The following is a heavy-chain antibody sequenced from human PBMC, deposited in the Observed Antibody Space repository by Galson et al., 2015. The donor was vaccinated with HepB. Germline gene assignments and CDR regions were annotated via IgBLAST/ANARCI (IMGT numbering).Heavy chain of an antibody. J-gene: IGHJ4*02. V-gene: IGHV3-30-3*01. Sequence: SLRLSCAASGFTFSSYAMHWVRQAPGKGLEWVAVISYDGSNKYYADSVKGRFTISRDNSKNTLYLQMNSLRAEDTAVYYCARTSGKFGGESESYFDYWGQGTLVTVSS. CDR3: ARTSGKFGGESESYFDY. D-gene: IGHD3-16*01. CDR1: GFTFSSYA. CDR2: ISYDGSNK.